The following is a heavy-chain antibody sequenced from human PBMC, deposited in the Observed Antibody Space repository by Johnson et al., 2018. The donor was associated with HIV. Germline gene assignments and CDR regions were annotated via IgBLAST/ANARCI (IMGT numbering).Heavy chain of an antibody. CDR2: ISWNSGSI. V-gene: IGHV3-9*01. Sequence: VESGGGLVQPGRSLRLSCAASGFTFDDYAMHWVRQAPGKGLEWVSGISWNSGSIGYADSVKGRFTISRDNAKNSLYLQMNSLRAEDTALYYCAKDQEPAAINAFDIWGQGTMVTVSS. CDR3: AKDQEPAAINAFDI. D-gene: IGHD2-2*01. J-gene: IGHJ3*02. CDR1: GFTFDDYA.